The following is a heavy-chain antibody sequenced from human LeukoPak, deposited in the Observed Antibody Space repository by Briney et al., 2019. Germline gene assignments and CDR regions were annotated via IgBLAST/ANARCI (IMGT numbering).Heavy chain of an antibody. CDR1: VFTLSSYI. CDR3: ARTGEWLENFDY. V-gene: IGHV3-21*01. CDR2: ISSSSSYI. D-gene: IGHD6-19*01. J-gene: IGHJ4*02. Sequence: PGGSLRLSCAPSVFTLSSYIMNWVRQAPGQGVEGVSSISSSSSYIYYADSVKGRFTISRDNAKNSLYRRMNSLRVQDRAVYYCARTGEWLENFDYWGQGTLVTVPS.